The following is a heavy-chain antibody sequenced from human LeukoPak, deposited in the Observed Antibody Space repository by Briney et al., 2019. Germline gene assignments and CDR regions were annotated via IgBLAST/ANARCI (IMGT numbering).Heavy chain of an antibody. D-gene: IGHD6-6*01. CDR3: ARGGGIAARPTRKYYYYYLDV. J-gene: IGHJ6*03. CDR2: IYYSGST. V-gene: IGHV4-59*11. CDR1: GGSISSHY. Sequence: PSETLSLTCTVSGGSISSHYWSWIRQPPGKGLEWIGYIYYSGSTNYNPSLKSRVTISVDTSKNQFSLKLSSVTAADTAVYYCARGGGIAARPTRKYYYYYLDVWGKGTTVTVSS.